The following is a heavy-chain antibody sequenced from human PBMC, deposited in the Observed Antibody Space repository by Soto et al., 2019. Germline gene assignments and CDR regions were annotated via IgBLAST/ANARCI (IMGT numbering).Heavy chain of an antibody. CDR3: AGDSGYDYFDS. Sequence: QVQLQESGPGLVKPSETLSLTCTVSGGSISRYYWSWIRQPPGKGLEWIGYIYYSGSTNYNPSLKSRVTISVDTSKNQFSLKLSSVTAADTAVYYCAGDSGYDYFDSWGQGTRVTVSS. CDR1: GGSISRYY. CDR2: IYYSGST. D-gene: IGHD5-12*01. V-gene: IGHV4-59*01. J-gene: IGHJ4*02.